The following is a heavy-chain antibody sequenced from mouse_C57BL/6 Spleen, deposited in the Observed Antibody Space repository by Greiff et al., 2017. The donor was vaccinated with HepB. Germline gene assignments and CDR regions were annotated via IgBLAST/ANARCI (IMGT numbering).Heavy chain of an antibody. D-gene: IGHD1-1*01. CDR3: ARGYAYYYGSSYHYFDY. J-gene: IGHJ2*01. CDR2: INPNNGGT. V-gene: IGHV1-26*01. CDR1: GYTFTDYY. Sequence: EVQLQQSGPELVKPGASVKISCKASGYTFTDYYMNWVKQSHGKSLEWIGDINPNNGGTSYNQKFKGKATLTVDKSSSTAYMELRSLTSEDSAVYYCARGYAYYYGSSYHYFDYWGQGTTLTVSS.